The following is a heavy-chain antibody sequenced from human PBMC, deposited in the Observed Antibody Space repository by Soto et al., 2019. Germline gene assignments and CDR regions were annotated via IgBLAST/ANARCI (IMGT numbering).Heavy chain of an antibody. CDR1: GFTVSSNY. V-gene: IGHV3-53*01. CDR2: IYSGGST. Sequence: GGSVRLSCAASGFTVSSNYMSWVRQAPGKGLEWVSVIYSGGSTYYADSVKGRFTISRDNSKNTLYLQMNSLRAEDTAVYYCARAKRNYYYYGMDVWGQGTTVTVSS. J-gene: IGHJ6*02. CDR3: ARAKRNYYYYGMDV.